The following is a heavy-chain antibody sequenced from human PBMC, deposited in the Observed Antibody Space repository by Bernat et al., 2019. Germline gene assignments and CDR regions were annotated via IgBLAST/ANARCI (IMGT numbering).Heavy chain of an antibody. Sequence: QVQLQESGPGLVRPSETLSLTCTVSGGSMTEYYWAWIRQPPGMVLQLVGYFFYTGFTGFNPSAGDRVAVSIDRARNQFSLKLKCVTAADTALYYCARGPTDDYGSGSLHYFDTWGQGAHVTVSS. D-gene: IGHD3-10*01. CDR1: GGSMTEYY. CDR2: FFYTGFT. CDR3: ARGPTDDYGSGSLHYFDT. J-gene: IGHJ4*02. V-gene: IGHV4-59*01.